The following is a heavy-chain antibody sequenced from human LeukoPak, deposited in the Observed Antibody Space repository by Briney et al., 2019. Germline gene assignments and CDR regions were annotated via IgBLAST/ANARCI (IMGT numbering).Heavy chain of an antibody. CDR1: GFTFSRHP. CDR3: ARDRVPAAIGYGMDV. J-gene: IGHJ6*02. V-gene: IGHV3-48*01. CDR2: ISPGTI. D-gene: IGHD2-2*01. Sequence: GGSLRLSCAASGFTFSRHPMNWVRQAPGKGLEWVSYISPGTIYYADSVKGRFTISRDNAKNSLYLQMNSLRAEDTAVYYCARDRVPAAIGYGMDVWGQGTTVTVSS.